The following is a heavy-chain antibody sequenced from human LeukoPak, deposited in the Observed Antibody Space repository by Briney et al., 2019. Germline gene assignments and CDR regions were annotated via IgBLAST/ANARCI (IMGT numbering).Heavy chain of an antibody. CDR1: GLTFSSYW. CDR3: AKDRSRYAECYGSGFSGPLFDY. Sequence: PGGSLRLSCAASGLTFSSYWMTWVRQAPGKGLEWVANIKQDGSEKYYVDSVKGRFTISRDNAKNSLYLQMNSLRAEDTALYYCAKDRSRYAECYGSGFSGPLFDYWGQGTLVTVSS. J-gene: IGHJ4*02. V-gene: IGHV3-7*03. D-gene: IGHD3-10*01. CDR2: IKQDGSEK.